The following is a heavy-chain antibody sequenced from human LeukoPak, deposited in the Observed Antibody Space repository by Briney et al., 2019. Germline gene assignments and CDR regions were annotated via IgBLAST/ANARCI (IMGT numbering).Heavy chain of an antibody. D-gene: IGHD1-7*01. CDR2: ISNDGSNK. CDR3: AKDLTGVNYCLDQ. V-gene: IGHV3-30*18. CDR1: GVTFSSYG. J-gene: IGHJ4*02. Sequence: GGSLGLSCAASGVTFSSYGMHWVRQAPGKGLEWVAVISNDGSNKHYADSVKGRFTISRDNSKNTLYLQMNSPRAEDTAVYYCAKDLTGVNYCLDQWGQGTLVTVSS.